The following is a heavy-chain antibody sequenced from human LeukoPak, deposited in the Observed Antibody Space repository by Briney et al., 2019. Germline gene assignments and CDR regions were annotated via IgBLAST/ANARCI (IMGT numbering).Heavy chain of an antibody. D-gene: IGHD3-16*02. V-gene: IGHV3-23*01. J-gene: IGHJ4*02. CDR3: AKQSSRFLGWAYFDY. CDR1: GFTFSSYA. CDR2: ISGSGSST. Sequence: GGSLRLSCAASGFTFSSYAMTWVRQAPGKGLEWVSAISGSGSSTYYADSVKGRFTISRDNSKNTLYLQMSSLRAEDTALYFCAKQSSRFLGWAYFDYWGQGTPVTVSS.